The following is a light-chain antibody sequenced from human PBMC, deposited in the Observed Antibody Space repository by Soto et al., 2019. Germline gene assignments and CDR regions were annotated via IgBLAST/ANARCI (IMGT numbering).Light chain of an antibody. Sequence: QSALTQPASVSGSPGQSITISCTGTSSDIGSYNFVSWYQQYPGKAPKLIIFDVSNRPSGISNRFFGSKSGNTASLIISGLQAEDEADYYCSSCSSTSTTLFCGGTKVTVL. J-gene: IGLJ2*01. CDR2: DVS. CDR3: SSCSSTSTTL. CDR1: SSDIGSYNF. V-gene: IGLV2-14*01.